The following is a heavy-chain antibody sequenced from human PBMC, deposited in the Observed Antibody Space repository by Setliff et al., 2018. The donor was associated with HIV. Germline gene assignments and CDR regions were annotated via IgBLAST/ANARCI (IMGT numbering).Heavy chain of an antibody. CDR3: ARHFMDSSSWYVGDFDY. CDR2: IYYSGGS. CDR1: GGSISSRSHY. J-gene: IGHJ4*02. D-gene: IGHD6-13*01. V-gene: IGHV4-39*01. Sequence: SETLSLTCSVSGGSISSRSHYWGWIRQPPGKGLEWIGNIYYSGGSYYTPSLESRLTLSVDTSKNQFSLKLSSVTAADTAVYYCARHFMDSSSWYVGDFDYWGQGTLVTVSS.